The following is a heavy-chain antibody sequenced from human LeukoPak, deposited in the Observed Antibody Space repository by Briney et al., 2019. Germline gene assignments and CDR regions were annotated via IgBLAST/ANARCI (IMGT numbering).Heavy chain of an antibody. CDR1: GFTFSSYA. CDR3: VKSGSGSYYNPDFDY. Sequence: PGGSLRLSCAASGFTFSSYAVSWVRQTAGKGLEWVSSISYSGGSTHYADSVKGRFTISRDNSKNTLYLQMNSLRAEDTAVYYCVKSGSGSYYNPDFDYWGQGTLVTVSS. CDR2: ISYSGGST. D-gene: IGHD3-10*01. J-gene: IGHJ4*02. V-gene: IGHV3-23*01.